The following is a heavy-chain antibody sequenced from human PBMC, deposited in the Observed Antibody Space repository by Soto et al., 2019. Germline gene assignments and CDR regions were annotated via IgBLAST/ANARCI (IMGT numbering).Heavy chain of an antibody. V-gene: IGHV4-34*01. CDR1: GGSFSGYY. CDR2: INHSGST. J-gene: IGHJ5*02. Sequence: PSETLSLTCAVYGGSFSGYYWSWIRQPPGKGLEWIGEINHSGSTNYNPSLKSRVTISVDTSKNQFSLKLSSVTAADTAVYYCARGYGEPTSYCTNGVCNGWFDPRGQGTLVTVSS. CDR3: ARGYGEPTSYCTNGVCNGWFDP. D-gene: IGHD2-8*01.